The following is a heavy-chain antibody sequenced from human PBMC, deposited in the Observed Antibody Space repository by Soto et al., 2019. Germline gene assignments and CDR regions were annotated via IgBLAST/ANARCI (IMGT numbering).Heavy chain of an antibody. J-gene: IGHJ6*02. CDR3: ARDLLPVVRGVLRSGMAV. CDR2: IIPMFGTT. CDR1: GGTFSNYA. D-gene: IGHD3-10*02. V-gene: IGHV1-69*01. Sequence: QVQLVQSGAEIKKTGSSVKVSCKASGGTFSNYAINWIRQAPGQGLEWMGGIIPMFGTTYYAQRFQGRVTSTADESTSTAYMEWSSLTSEDTAIFYSARDLLPVVRGVLRSGMAVWGPGLTVSASS.